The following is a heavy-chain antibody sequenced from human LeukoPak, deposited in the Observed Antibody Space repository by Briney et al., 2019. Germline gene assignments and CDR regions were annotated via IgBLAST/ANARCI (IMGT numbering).Heavy chain of an antibody. CDR3: AKDVVVATIRYFDY. D-gene: IGHD5-12*01. V-gene: IGHV1-18*01. CDR2: ISPYNGNT. CDR1: GYTFTSYG. J-gene: IGHJ4*02. Sequence: ASVKVSCKTSGYTFTSYGISWVRQAPGQGLEWMGWISPYNGNTKYIQKFQGRVTMTTDTSTSTAYMEVRSLRSDDTAVYYCAKDVVVATIRYFDYWGQGTLVTVSS.